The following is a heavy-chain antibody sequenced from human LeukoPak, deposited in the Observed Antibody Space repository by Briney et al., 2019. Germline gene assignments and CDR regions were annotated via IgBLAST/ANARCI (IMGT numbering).Heavy chain of an antibody. Sequence: PSQTLSLTCTASGGSISSGGYYWSWIRQHPGKGLEWIGYIYYSGSTYYNPSLKSRVTISVDTSKNQFSLKLSSVTAADTAVYYCARGYDSSGYYYPSPLQHWGQGTLVTVSS. V-gene: IGHV4-31*03. D-gene: IGHD3-22*01. CDR1: GGSISSGGYY. CDR3: ARGYDSSGYYYPSPLQH. CDR2: IYYSGST. J-gene: IGHJ1*01.